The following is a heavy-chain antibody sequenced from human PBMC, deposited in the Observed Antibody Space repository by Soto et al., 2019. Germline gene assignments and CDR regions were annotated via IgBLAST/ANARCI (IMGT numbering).Heavy chain of an antibody. CDR3: AREAKSGYDFTESPDPFDI. J-gene: IGHJ3*02. V-gene: IGHV3-74*01. CDR1: GFTFSSYW. CDR2: INSDGSST. D-gene: IGHD5-12*01. Sequence: ALRLSCAASGFTFSSYWMHWVRQAPGKWLVWVSRINSDGSSTSYADSVKGRFTISRDNAKNTLYLQMNSLRAEDTAVYYCAREAKSGYDFTESPDPFDIWGQGTMVTVSS.